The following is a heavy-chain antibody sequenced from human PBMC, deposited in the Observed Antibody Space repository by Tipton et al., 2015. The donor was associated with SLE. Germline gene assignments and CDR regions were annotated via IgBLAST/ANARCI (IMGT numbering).Heavy chain of an antibody. CDR2: IYYSGST. V-gene: IGHV4-39*07. CDR3: ARGIFSAGGY. Sequence: LRLSCTVSGGSISSYYWGWIRQPPGKGLEWIGSIYYSGSTYYNPSLKSRVSISLDTSKNQFSLKLSSVTAADTAVYYCARGIFSAGGYWGQGTLVTASS. J-gene: IGHJ4*02. CDR1: GGSISSYY. D-gene: IGHD3-3*02.